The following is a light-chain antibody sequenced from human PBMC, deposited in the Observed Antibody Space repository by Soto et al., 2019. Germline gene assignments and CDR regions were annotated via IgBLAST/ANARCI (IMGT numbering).Light chain of an antibody. V-gene: IGLV2-11*01. CDR2: DVA. CDR1: GNDVGAYNY. J-gene: IGLJ1*01. CDR3: CSYAGGYTYL. Sequence: QSALTQPRSVSGSPGQSVTISCTGTGNDVGAYNYVPWYQQHPGRPPKLMIYDVARGPSGVPDRFSGSKSGNTASLTISGLQAEDEADYFCCSYAGGYTYLFGTGTKVTVL.